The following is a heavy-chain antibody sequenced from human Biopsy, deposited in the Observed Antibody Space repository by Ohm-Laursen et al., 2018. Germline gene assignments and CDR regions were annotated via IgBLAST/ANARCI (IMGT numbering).Heavy chain of an antibody. Sequence: TLSLTCSVSGASVKTSGYFRAWIRQRPGKGLECIGYISYNERTHYNPSLTSRLAISFDTSNNRISLQLRSVSVADTAVYYCVREPKTGTAEAWYFDLWGRGSPVTVPS. CDR1: GASVKTSGYF. J-gene: IGHJ2*01. V-gene: IGHV4-31*03. CDR3: VREPKTGTAEAWYFDL. CDR2: ISYNERT. D-gene: IGHD3-9*01.